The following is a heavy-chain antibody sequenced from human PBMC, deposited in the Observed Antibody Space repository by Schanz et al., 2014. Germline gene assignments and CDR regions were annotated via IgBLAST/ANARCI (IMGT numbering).Heavy chain of an antibody. CDR3: TFDRDDAYDI. J-gene: IGHJ3*02. CDR2: IYLSDGST. V-gene: IGHV1-46*01. Sequence: QLQLVQSGAEVKKPGSSVKVSCKASVGSFSIPALSWVRQAPGQGLEWMGRIYLSDGSTRYAQKFQGRVTMSRDTTATTVYMDVSSPISEDTAVYYGTFDRDDAYDIWGQGTTVTVSS. CDR1: VGSFSIPA. D-gene: IGHD3-9*01.